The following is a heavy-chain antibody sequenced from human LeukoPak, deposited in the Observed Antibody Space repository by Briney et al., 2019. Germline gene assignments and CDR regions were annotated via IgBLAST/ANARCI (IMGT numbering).Heavy chain of an antibody. V-gene: IGHV4-30-2*01. CDR2: IYHSGST. CDR1: GGSISGGGYS. D-gene: IGHD5-24*01. CDR3: AREVEMATNFFDY. Sequence: PSQTLSLTCAVSGGSISGGGYSWGWIRQPPGKGLEWIGYIYHSGSTYYNPSLKSRVTISVDRPKNQFSLKLSSVTAADTAVYYCAREVEMATNFFDYWGQGTLVTVSS. J-gene: IGHJ4*02.